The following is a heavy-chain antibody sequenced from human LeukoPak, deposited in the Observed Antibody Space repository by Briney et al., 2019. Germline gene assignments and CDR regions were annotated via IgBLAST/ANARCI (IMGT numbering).Heavy chain of an antibody. Sequence: ASVKVSCKASGYTLTNYPISWVRQAPGQGLEWMGWITTYNGNTKYAHKLQGRVTMTTDTPTSTAYMDLRGLRSDDTAVYYCARALDIVATITPIDYWGQGTLVTVSS. CDR1: GYTLTNYP. J-gene: IGHJ4*02. CDR2: ITTYNGNT. D-gene: IGHD5-12*01. V-gene: IGHV1-18*01. CDR3: ARALDIVATITPIDY.